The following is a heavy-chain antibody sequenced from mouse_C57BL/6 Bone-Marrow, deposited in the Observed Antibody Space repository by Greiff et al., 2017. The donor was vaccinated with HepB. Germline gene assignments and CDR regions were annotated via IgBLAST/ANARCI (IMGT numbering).Heavy chain of an antibody. CDR1: GYTFTSYW. Sequence: VQLQQPGAELVKPGASVKMSCKASGYTFTSYWITWVKQRPGQGLEWIGDIYPGSGSTNYNEKFKSKATLTVDTSSSTAYMQLSSLTSEDSAVYYGAEGCYGSSYWYFDVWGKGTTVTVSS. CDR3: AEGCYGSSYWYFDV. V-gene: IGHV1-55*01. J-gene: IGHJ1*03. D-gene: IGHD1-1*01. CDR2: IYPGSGST.